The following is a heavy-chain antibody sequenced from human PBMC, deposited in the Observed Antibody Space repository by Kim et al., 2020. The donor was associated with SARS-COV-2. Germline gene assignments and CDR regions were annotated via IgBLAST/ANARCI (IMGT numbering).Heavy chain of an antibody. V-gene: IGHV3-30*04. D-gene: IGHD1-1*01. CDR1: GFTFSSYA. CDR3: ARAGTTSGGYYYYGMDV. J-gene: IGHJ6*02. Sequence: GGSLRLSCAASGFTFSSYAMHWVRQAPGKGLEWVAVISYDGSNKYYADSVKGRFTISRDNSKNTLYLQMNSLRAEDTAVYYCARAGTTSGGYYYYGMDVWGQGTTVTVSS. CDR2: ISYDGSNK.